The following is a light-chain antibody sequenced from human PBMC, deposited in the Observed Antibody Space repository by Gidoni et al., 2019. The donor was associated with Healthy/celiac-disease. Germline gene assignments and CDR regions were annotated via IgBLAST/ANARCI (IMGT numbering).Light chain of an antibody. CDR2: GAS. V-gene: IGKV3-20*01. Sequence: EIVLTQSPGTLSLSPGDRATLSCRASQSVYSNYLAWYQQRPGQSPRLLIYGASNRATGIPERFSGSGSGTDFTLSISRLEPEDFGVYYCQQYGGSPAAYTFXHXTKLEIK. CDR1: QSVYSNY. J-gene: IGKJ2*01. CDR3: QQYGGSPAAYT.